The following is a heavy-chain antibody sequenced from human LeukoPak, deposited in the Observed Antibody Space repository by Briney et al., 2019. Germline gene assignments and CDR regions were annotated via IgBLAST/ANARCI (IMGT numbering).Heavy chain of an antibody. CDR2: LRTTGST. Sequence: SETLSLTCIVSAGSMNNYYWGWIRQPAEKGLEWIGRLRTTGSTNYNPSLKSRVTMSLDTSENQFSLKLTSVTAADTAVYYCVRSDYGADASHDAFDLWGQGTKVTVSS. CDR1: AGSMNNYY. J-gene: IGHJ3*01. D-gene: IGHD4-17*01. CDR3: VRSDYGADASHDAFDL. V-gene: IGHV4-4*07.